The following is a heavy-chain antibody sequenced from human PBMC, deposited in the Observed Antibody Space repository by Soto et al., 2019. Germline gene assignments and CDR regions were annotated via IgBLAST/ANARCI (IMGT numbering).Heavy chain of an antibody. CDR1: GLTFSSYE. D-gene: IGHD2-2*01. CDR3: AKDQSGTPPANYYYGMDA. V-gene: IGHV3-23*01. Sequence: GSLRLSCAASGLTFSSYEMHWVRQAPGKGLEWVSAISGSGGSTYYADSVKGRFTISRDNSKNTLYLQMNSLRAEDTAVYYCAKDQSGTPPANYYYGMDAWGQGTTVTVSS. CDR2: ISGSGGST. J-gene: IGHJ6*02.